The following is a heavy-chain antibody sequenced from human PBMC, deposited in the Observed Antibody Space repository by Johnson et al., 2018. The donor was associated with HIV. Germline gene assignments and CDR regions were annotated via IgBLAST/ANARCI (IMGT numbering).Heavy chain of an antibody. CDR2: LFSGGST. V-gene: IGHV3-66*01. Sequence: EVQLMESGGGVVQPGRSLRLSCAASGFTFSSYAMHWVRQAPGKGLEWVSVLFSGGSTYYADSVTGRFTISRDNSKNTLYLQMNSLRAEDTAVYYCARACRDGYTCDAFDIWGQGTMVTVSS. CDR3: ARACRDGYTCDAFDI. D-gene: IGHD5-24*01. J-gene: IGHJ3*02. CDR1: GFTFSSYA.